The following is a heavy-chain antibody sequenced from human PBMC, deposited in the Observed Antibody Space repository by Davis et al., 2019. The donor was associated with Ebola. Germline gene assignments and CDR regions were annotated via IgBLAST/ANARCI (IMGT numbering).Heavy chain of an antibody. Sequence: AASVKVSCKASGYTFTSFHMHWVRQAPGQGLEWMGRINPNSGVANYAQKFQGRVTMTRDTSSSTAHMELRSLRSDDTAVYYCARDRCSSCYAGAMDVWGKGTTVTVSS. V-gene: IGHV1-2*06. J-gene: IGHJ6*04. CDR3: ARDRCSSCYAGAMDV. D-gene: IGHD2-2*01. CDR2: INPNSGVA. CDR1: GYTFTSFH.